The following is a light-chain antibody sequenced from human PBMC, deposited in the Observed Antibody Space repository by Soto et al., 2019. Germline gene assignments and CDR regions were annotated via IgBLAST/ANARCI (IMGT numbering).Light chain of an antibody. CDR2: GAS. V-gene: IGKV3-20*01. CDR3: QQYGSSPSS. CDR1: QSVRNSS. J-gene: IGKJ2*01. Sequence: EILLTQSPGTLSLSPGERATLSCRASQSVRNSSLAWYQQKPGQAPRLLIYGASGRSTGIPDRFRGSGSGTDFALTICRLEPEDFAVYYCQQYGSSPSSFGQGTKLEI.